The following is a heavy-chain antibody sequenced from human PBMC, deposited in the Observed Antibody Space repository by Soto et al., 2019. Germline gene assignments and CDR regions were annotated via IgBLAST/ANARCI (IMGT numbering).Heavy chain of an antibody. D-gene: IGHD6-13*01. V-gene: IGHV4-31*03. CDR3: ARVFSDSSSFFDP. CDR2: IYYSGRT. J-gene: IGHJ5*02. Sequence: QVQLQESGPGLVKPSQTLSLTCTVSGGSISSGGNYWSWIRQHPGKGLEWIGNIYYSGRTYYNPSLKSRVTISLDTSKNQFSLKLSSVTAADTAVYYCARVFSDSSSFFDPWGQGTLVTVSS. CDR1: GGSISSGGNY.